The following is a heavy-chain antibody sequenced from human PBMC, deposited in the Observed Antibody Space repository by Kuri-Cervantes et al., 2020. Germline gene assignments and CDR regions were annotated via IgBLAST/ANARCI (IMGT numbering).Heavy chain of an antibody. CDR2: ISSDGSST. CDR3: ATLRGFTDYGDFYWYFDL. V-gene: IGHV3-74*01. D-gene: IGHD4-17*01. CDR1: GFTFSNAW. J-gene: IGHJ2*01. Sequence: GGSLRLSCAASGFTFSNAWMSWVRQAPGKGLVWVSRISSDGSSTIYADSVKGRFTISRDNAKNTLSLQMNSLRVEDTAVYYCATLRGFTDYGDFYWYFDLWGRGTLVTVSS.